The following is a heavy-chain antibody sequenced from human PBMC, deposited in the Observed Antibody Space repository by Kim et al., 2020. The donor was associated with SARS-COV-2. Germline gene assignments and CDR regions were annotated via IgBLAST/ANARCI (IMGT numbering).Heavy chain of an antibody. CDR2: ISWNSGSI. D-gene: IGHD1-26*01. Sequence: GGSLRLSCAASGFTFDDYAMHWVRQAPGKGLEWVSGISWNSGSIGYADSVKGRFTISRDNAKNSLYLQMNSLRAEDTALYYCAKDIGPYYSLSSDYWGQGTLVTVSS. CDR3: AKDIGPYYSLSSDY. J-gene: IGHJ4*02. CDR1: GFTFDDYA. V-gene: IGHV3-9*01.